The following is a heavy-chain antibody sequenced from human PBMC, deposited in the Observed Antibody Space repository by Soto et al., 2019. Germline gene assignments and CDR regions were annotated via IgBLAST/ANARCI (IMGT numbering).Heavy chain of an antibody. J-gene: IGHJ4*02. V-gene: IGHV3-30-3*01. D-gene: IGHD3-9*01. Sequence: QVQLVESGGGVVQPGGSLRLSCAAPGFTFTAYAMHWVRQAPGKGLEWLTIISYDGSNKYYADSVKGRFTISRDNSKNTVYLQMNSLRDEDSAVYYCARVGGFYDILTGPFDHWGQGTLVTVSS. CDR2: ISYDGSNK. CDR3: ARVGGFYDILTGPFDH. CDR1: GFTFTAYA.